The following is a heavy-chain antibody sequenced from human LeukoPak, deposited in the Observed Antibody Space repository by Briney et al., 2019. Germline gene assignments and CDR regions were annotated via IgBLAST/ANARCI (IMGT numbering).Heavy chain of an antibody. V-gene: IGHV3-30*18. J-gene: IGHJ4*02. CDR1: EFTFSSYG. D-gene: IGHD4-17*01. CDR3: AKVPHPDYEEPNDY. CDR2: ISYDGSNK. Sequence: PGGSLRLSCAASEFTFSSYGMHWVRQAPGKGLEWVAVISYDGSNKYYADSVKGRFTISRDNSKNTLYLQMNSLRAEDTAVYYCAKVPHPDYEEPNDYWGQGTLVTVSS.